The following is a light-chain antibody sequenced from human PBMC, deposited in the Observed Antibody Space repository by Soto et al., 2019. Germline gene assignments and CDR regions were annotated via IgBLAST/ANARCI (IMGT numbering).Light chain of an antibody. J-gene: IGKJ1*01. V-gene: IGKV1-39*01. Sequence: DIQITQSPSNLSASVGDRVTITCRASQSISSYLNWYQQKPGKAPKLLIYAASSLQSGVPSRFSGSGSGTDFTLTISSLPPEDFATYYCQQSYSTWTFGQGTKVDIK. CDR1: QSISSY. CDR3: QQSYSTWT. CDR2: AAS.